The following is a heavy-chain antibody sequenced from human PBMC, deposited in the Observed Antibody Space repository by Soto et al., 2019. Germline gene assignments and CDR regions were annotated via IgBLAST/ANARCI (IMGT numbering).Heavy chain of an antibody. V-gene: IGHV1-69*01. Sequence: QVQLVQSGAEVKKPGSSVKVSCKASGGTFSSYAISWVRQAPGQGLEWMGGIIPIFGTANYAQKFQGRVTITADESTSTAYMELSSLRSEDTAVDYCAREDLVRGAMGGWFDPWGQGTLVTVSS. D-gene: IGHD3-10*01. CDR2: IIPIFGTA. J-gene: IGHJ5*02. CDR1: GGTFSSYA. CDR3: AREDLVRGAMGGWFDP.